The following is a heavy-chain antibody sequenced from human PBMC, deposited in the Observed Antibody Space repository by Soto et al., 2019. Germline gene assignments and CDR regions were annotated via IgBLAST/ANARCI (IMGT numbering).Heavy chain of an antibody. CDR3: ARDKYSNYDAGSWFDP. J-gene: IGHJ5*02. Sequence: SETLSLTCSVSGGSITSYYWSWIRQPPGKGLEWIGSVSYSGGTYYNPSLKSRVTISQDMSENQFSLNMTSVTAADTAVYYCARDKYSNYDAGSWFDPWGQGTLVTVSS. V-gene: IGHV4-59*01. CDR2: VSYSGGT. CDR1: GGSITSYY. D-gene: IGHD4-4*01.